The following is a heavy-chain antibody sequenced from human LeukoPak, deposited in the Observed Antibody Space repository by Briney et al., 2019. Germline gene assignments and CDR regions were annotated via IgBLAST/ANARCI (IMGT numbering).Heavy chain of an antibody. J-gene: IGHJ3*02. CDR2: MNPNSGNT. CDR3: ARDYYDSSGAWSFDI. CDR1: GYTFTSYD. Sequence: ASVTVSCKASGYTFTSYDINWVRQATGQGLEWMGWMNPNSGNTGYAQKFQGRVTMTRNTSISTAYMELSSLRSEDTAVYYCARDYYDSSGAWSFDIWGQGTMVTVSS. D-gene: IGHD3-22*01. V-gene: IGHV1-8*01.